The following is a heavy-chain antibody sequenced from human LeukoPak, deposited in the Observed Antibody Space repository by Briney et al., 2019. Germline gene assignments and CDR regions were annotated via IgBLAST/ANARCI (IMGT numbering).Heavy chain of an antibody. CDR1: GGSFSGYY. Sequence: SETLSLTCAVYGGSFSGYYWSWIRQPPGKGLEWIGEINHSGSTNYNPSLKSRVTISVDTSKNQFSLKLSSVTAADTAVYYCALSRGGSLDYWGLGTLVTVSS. J-gene: IGHJ4*02. CDR3: ALSRGGSLDY. CDR2: INHSGST. D-gene: IGHD5-24*01. V-gene: IGHV4-34*01.